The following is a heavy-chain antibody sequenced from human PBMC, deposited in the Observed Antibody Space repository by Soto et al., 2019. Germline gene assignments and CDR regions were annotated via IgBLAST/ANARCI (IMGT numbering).Heavy chain of an antibody. D-gene: IGHD2-21*02. CDR2: INPSGGST. J-gene: IGHJ4*02. CDR3: ARDAYCGGDCYSFQRSGYFDY. Sequence: ASVKVSCKASGYTFTSYYMHWVRQAPGQGLEWMGIINPSGGSTSYAQKFQGRVTMTRDTSTSTVYMELSSLRSEDTAVYYCARDAYCGGDCYSFQRSGYFDYWGQGTLVTVSS. CDR1: GYTFTSYY. V-gene: IGHV1-46*01.